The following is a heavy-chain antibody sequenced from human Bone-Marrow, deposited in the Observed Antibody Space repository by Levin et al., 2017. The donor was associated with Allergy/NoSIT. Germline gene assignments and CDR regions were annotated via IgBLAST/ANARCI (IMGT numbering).Heavy chain of an antibody. CDR1: GDSLSSNY. Sequence: SQTLSLTCSVSGDSLSSNYWTWIRQSPGEGLQWIGYIYDSGSPTYHPSLKSLVTISRDTSKNQFSLKLSSVTAADWAVYYCARERCISTTCYYDYWGQGTLVTVSS. V-gene: IGHV4-59*01. D-gene: IGHD2-2*01. CDR3: ARERCISTTCYYDY. J-gene: IGHJ4*02. CDR2: IYDSGSP.